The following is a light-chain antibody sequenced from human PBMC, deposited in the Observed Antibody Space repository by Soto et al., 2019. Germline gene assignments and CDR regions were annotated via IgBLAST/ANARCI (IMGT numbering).Light chain of an antibody. Sequence: DIQMTQSPSSLSASVGDRFTITCQASQDTNNYLNWYQHNPGKAPKLLIYAASTLQSGVPSRFSGSGSGTDFTLTISSLQPEDFATYYCHQLNSYPRTFGQGTRLEIK. CDR3: HQLNSYPRT. CDR1: QDTNNY. J-gene: IGKJ5*01. V-gene: IGKV1-9*01. CDR2: AAS.